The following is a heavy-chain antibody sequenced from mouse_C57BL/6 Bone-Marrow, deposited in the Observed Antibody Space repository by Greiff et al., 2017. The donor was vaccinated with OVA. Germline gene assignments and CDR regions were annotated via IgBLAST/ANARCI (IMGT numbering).Heavy chain of an antibody. V-gene: IGHV1-5*01. CDR1: GYTFTSYW. D-gene: IGHD1-1*01. CDR3: TGPHYYGSSYVYWYFEV. J-gene: IGHJ1*03. Sequence: EVQLQQSGTVLARPGASVKMSCKTSGYTFTSYWMHWVKPRPGQGLEWIGAIYPGNSDPSYNQKFKGKAKLTAVTSASTAYMELSSLTNEDSAVYYCTGPHYYGSSYVYWYFEVWGTGTTVTVSS. CDR2: IYPGNSDP.